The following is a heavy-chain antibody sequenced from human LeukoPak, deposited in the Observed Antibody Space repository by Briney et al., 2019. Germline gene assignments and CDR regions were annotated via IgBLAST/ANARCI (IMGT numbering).Heavy chain of an antibody. CDR3: ARDGSAAGHAFDY. D-gene: IGHD5-12*01. Sequence: GGSLRLSCAASGFTVSSNYMSWVRQAPGKGLEWVAVMWDDGTNEYYVESVKGRFTISRDNGKRTLYLQMNSLRVEDTAVYYCARDGSAAGHAFDYWGQGTLVTVSS. CDR1: GFTVSSNY. J-gene: IGHJ4*02. CDR2: MWDDGTNE. V-gene: IGHV3-33*08.